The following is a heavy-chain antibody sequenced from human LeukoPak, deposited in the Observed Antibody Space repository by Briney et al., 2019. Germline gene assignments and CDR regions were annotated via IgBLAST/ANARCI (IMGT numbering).Heavy chain of an antibody. V-gene: IGHV1-2*06. CDR2: INPNSGGT. CDR3: ARGGPMVRGVISAPIDY. J-gene: IGHJ4*02. CDR1: GYTFTGYY. Sequence: ASVKVSCKASGYTFTGYYMHWVRQAPGQGLEWMGRINPNSGGTNYAQKFQGRVTMTRDTSISTAYMELSRLRPDDTAVYYCARGGPMVRGVISAPIDYWGQGTLVTVSS. D-gene: IGHD3-10*01.